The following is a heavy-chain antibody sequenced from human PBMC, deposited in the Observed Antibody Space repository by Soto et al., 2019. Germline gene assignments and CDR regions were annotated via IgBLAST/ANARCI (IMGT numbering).Heavy chain of an antibody. CDR1: GFTLNDYY. Sequence: GGSLRLSCATSGFTLNDYYISWVRQVPGKGLEWVGNIKGDGSDPHYVDSVKGRFTISRDNAENLIYLQMNHLRVEDTAMYYCARDPVTADWGQGPPVTVYS. V-gene: IGHV3-7*03. CDR3: ARDPVTAD. J-gene: IGHJ4*02. CDR2: IKGDGSDP.